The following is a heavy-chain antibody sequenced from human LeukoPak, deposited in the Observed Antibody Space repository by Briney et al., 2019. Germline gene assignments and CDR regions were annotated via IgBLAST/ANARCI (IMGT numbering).Heavy chain of an antibody. V-gene: IGHV3-30*02. CDR3: AKDFCSSTSCYYYYYYYYMDV. CDR2: IRYDGSNK. Sequence: SGGSLRLSCAASGFTFSSYGMHRVRQAPGKGLEWVAFIRYDGSNKYYADSVKGRFTISRDNSKNTLYLQMNSLRAEDTAVYYCAKDFCSSTSCYYYYYYYYMDVWGKGTTVTVSS. D-gene: IGHD2-2*01. CDR1: GFTFSSYG. J-gene: IGHJ6*03.